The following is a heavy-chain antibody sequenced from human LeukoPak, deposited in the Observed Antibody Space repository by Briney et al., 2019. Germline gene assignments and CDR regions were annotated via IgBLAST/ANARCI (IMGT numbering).Heavy chain of an antibody. CDR2: IGDTGRAK. Sequence: PGGSLRLSCAASGFTFSRHGMHWVRQAPGKGLEWVAVIGDTGRAKYYADSVEGRFTASRDSSKNTLYLEMNSLRYDDTALYYCAREAAWGNWYFDLWGRGTLVTVSS. J-gene: IGHJ2*01. CDR3: AREAAWGNWYFDL. CDR1: GFTFSRHG. D-gene: IGHD3-16*01. V-gene: IGHV3-30*03.